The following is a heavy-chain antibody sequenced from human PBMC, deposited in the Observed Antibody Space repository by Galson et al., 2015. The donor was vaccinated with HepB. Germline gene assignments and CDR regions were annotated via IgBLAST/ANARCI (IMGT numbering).Heavy chain of an antibody. J-gene: IGHJ4*02. V-gene: IGHV3-23*01. D-gene: IGHD3-16*01. CDR3: AKGARYF. CDR1: GFTFSTYA. CDR2: ITSDGNT. Sequence: SLRLSCAASGFTFSTYAMSWVRQAPGKGLEWVSDITSDGNTYYADSVRGRFTISRDNSKNTLYLQMNSLRAEDTAVYFCAKGARYFWGQGTQVTVSS.